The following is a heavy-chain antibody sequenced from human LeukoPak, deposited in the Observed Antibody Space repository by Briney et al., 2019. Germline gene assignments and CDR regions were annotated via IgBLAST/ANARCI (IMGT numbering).Heavy chain of an antibody. V-gene: IGHV4-4*07. D-gene: IGHD2-2*01. J-gene: IGHJ5*02. CDR1: GGSISSYY. Sequence: SETLSLTCTVSGGSISSYYWSWIRQPAGKGLEWIGRIYTSGSTNYNPSLKSRVTMSVDTSKNQFSLKLSSVTAADTAVYYCARSYGYCSSTGAKGPCWFDPWGQGTLVTVSS. CDR2: IYTSGST. CDR3: ARSYGYCSSTGAKGPCWFDP.